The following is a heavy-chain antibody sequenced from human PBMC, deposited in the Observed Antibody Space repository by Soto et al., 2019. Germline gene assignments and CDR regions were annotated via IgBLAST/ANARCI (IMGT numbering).Heavy chain of an antibody. J-gene: IGHJ5*02. V-gene: IGHV1-18*01. D-gene: IGHD3-10*01. CDR2: ITAYNGNT. Sequence: QVQRVQSGAEVKKPGASVKVSCKASGYTFTSYGISWVRQAPGQGLEWMGWITAYNGNTNYAQKVQGRITMTTDTSTSTAYMELRSLRSDDTAVYYCAGGGYYGSGWLRTQNWFDPWGQGTLVTVSS. CDR3: AGGGYYGSGWLRTQNWFDP. CDR1: GYTFTSYG.